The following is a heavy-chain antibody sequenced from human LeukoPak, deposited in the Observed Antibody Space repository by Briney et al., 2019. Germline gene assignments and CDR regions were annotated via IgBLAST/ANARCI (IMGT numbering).Heavy chain of an antibody. CDR2: ISGSGATT. CDR1: GFTFSNYA. D-gene: IGHD1-26*01. V-gene: IGHV3-23*01. CDR3: AKDLTVSPTTPDF. Sequence: GGSLRLSCAASGFTFSNYAMSWVRQAPGKGLEWVSAISGSGATTYYADSAKGRFTTSRDTSKNTLYLQMNSLRAEDTAVYYCAKDLTVSPTTPDFWGQGTLVTVSS. J-gene: IGHJ4*02.